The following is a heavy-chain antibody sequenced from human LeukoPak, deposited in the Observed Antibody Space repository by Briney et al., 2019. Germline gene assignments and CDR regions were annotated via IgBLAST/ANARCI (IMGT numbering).Heavy chain of an antibody. D-gene: IGHD6-13*01. Sequence: PGGSLRLSCAASGFTVSSNYMSWVRQAPGKGLEWVSSISSSSSYIYYADSVKGRFTISRDNAKNSLYLQMNSLRAEDTAVYYCAWARIAAAGLPDYWGQGTLVTVSS. J-gene: IGHJ4*02. V-gene: IGHV3-21*01. CDR3: AWARIAAAGLPDY. CDR2: ISSSSSYI. CDR1: GFTVSSNY.